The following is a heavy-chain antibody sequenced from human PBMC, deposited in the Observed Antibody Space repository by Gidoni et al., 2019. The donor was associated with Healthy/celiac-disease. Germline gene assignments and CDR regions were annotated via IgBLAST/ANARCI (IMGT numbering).Heavy chain of an antibody. CDR2: INPNSGGT. Sequence: QVPLVQSGAEVTNPGASVTVSCTASGYTFTGYYMHWVRQAPGQGLEWMGRINPNSGGTNYAQKLKGRVTMTRDTDISTAYMELSRLRSDDTAVYYCARDMVVVPAASAFDIWGQGTMVTVSS. CDR1: GYTFTGYY. CDR3: ARDMVVVPAASAFDI. V-gene: IGHV1-2*06. D-gene: IGHD2-2*01. J-gene: IGHJ3*02.